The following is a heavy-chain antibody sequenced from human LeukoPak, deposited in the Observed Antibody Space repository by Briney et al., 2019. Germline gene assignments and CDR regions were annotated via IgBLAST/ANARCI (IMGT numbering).Heavy chain of an antibody. V-gene: IGHV3-13*05. CDR1: GFTFSRYD. Sequence: PGGSLRLSCAASGFTFSRYDMHWVRHATGKGLEWVSAIGTVGDPYYPGSVKGRFTISRENAKNSLYLQMNSLRAGDTAVYYCARGFLGDAFDIWGQGTMVTVS. CDR2: IGTVGDP. J-gene: IGHJ3*02. CDR3: ARGFLGDAFDI. D-gene: IGHD3-3*01.